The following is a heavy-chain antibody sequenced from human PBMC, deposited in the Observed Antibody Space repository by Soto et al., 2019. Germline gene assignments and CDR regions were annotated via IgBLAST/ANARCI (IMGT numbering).Heavy chain of an antibody. Sequence: PGGSLRLSCAASGFSIGSYWMSWVRQAPGRGLEWVANINLDGSEKFYVDAVKGRFTISRDNGINSLYLQMNSLRAEDTAVYYCARVNYVADHWGQGTLVTVSS. J-gene: IGHJ4*02. D-gene: IGHD3-10*02. V-gene: IGHV3-7*01. CDR1: GFSIGSYW. CDR3: ARVNYVADH. CDR2: INLDGSEK.